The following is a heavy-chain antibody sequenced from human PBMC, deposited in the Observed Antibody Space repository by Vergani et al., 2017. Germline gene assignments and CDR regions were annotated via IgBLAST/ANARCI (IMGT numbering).Heavy chain of an antibody. D-gene: IGHD3-16*01. Sequence: QVQLVESGGGVVPRGGSLRLSCATSGFTLRNYDMQWIRQGPGKGLEFVAFIQFDGSNKYYADSVKGRFNLSRDFSKSTLYLQMNSLRTDDTATYYCAKHFRGWGIDYWCQGTQVIVSS. CDR3: AKHFRGWGIDY. CDR2: IQFDGSNK. V-gene: IGHV3-30*02. CDR1: GFTLRNYD. J-gene: IGHJ4*02.